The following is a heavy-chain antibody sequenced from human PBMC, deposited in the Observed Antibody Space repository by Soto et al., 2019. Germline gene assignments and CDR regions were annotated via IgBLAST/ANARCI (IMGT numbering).Heavy chain of an antibody. J-gene: IGHJ1*01. Sequence: PSETLSLTCAIYGGSLSGYYWSWLRQTPRKGLEWIGEISQDGSTFYNPSLRSRVIILVDTSKNQFSLNLTSVTAADTAVYYCARVPPGRRYFHHWGQGTLVTVSS. CDR3: ARVPPGRRYFHH. CDR1: GGSLSGYY. V-gene: IGHV4-34*01. CDR2: ISQDGST.